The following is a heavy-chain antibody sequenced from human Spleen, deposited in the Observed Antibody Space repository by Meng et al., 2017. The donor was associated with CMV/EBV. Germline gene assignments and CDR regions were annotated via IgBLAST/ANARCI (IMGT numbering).Heavy chain of an antibody. J-gene: IGHJ3*02. CDR3: AIRSNAFDI. V-gene: IGHV3-23*01. CDR2: ISGSGGST. CDR1: GFTVSSYD. Sequence: RLSCAGSGFTVSSYDMSWVRQAPGKGLEWVSGISGSGGSTYYADSVKGRFTISRDNSKKTLDLQMNSLRAEDTAVYYCAIRSNAFDIWGQGTMVTVSS.